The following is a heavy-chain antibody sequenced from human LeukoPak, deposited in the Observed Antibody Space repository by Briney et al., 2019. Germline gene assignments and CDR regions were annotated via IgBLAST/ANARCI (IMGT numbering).Heavy chain of an antibody. CDR3: ATDPIAVAGTGY. D-gene: IGHD6-19*01. CDR2: MNPNSGNT. J-gene: IGHJ4*02. Sequence: ASVKVSCKASGYTFTSYDINWVRQATGHGLEWMGWMNPNSGNTGYAQKFQGRVTMTRNTSISTAYMELSSLRSEDTAVYYCATDPIAVAGTGYWGQGTLVTVSS. CDR1: GYTFTSYD. V-gene: IGHV1-8*01.